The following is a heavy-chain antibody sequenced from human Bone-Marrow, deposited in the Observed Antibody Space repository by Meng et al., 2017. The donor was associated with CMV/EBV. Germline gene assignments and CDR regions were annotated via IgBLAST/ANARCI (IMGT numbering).Heavy chain of an antibody. Sequence: GESLKISCAASGFTFSSYAMSWVRQAPGKGLVWVSRINSDGSSTSYADSVKGRFTISRDNAKNTLYLQMNSLRAEDTAVYYCAKYGDGYNCDYWGQGTLVTVSS. D-gene: IGHD5-24*01. J-gene: IGHJ4*02. CDR3: AKYGDGYNCDY. CDR2: INSDGSST. V-gene: IGHV3-74*01. CDR1: GFTFSSYA.